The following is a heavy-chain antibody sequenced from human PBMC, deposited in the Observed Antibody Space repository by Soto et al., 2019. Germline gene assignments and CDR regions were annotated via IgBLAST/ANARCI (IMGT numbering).Heavy chain of an antibody. CDR1: GFTFSSYW. CDR3: ARPEWLRSAWYFDL. D-gene: IGHD5-12*01. V-gene: IGHV3-74*01. Sequence: EVQLVESGGGLVQPGGSLRLSCAASGFTFSSYWMHWVRQAPGKGLVWVTRINSDGSSTSYADSVKGRFTISRDNAKNTLYLQMNSLRAEDTAVYYWARPEWLRSAWYFDLWGRGTLVTVSS. CDR2: INSDGSST. J-gene: IGHJ2*01.